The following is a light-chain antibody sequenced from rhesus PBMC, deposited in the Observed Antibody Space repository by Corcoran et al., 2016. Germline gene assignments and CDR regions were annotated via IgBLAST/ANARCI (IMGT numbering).Light chain of an antibody. V-gene: IGKV3-35*01. CDR3: QQESKWPVT. J-gene: IGKJ4*01. Sequence: DIVVTQSPATLSLSPGERATLSCRASQSVSYSLAWYHQKPGQPPRLLIYDGSNRATGTTDRFSGSGSGKDFTLTISSLDPEDVGVYYCQQESKWPVTFGGGTKVDI. CDR2: DGS. CDR1: QSVSYS.